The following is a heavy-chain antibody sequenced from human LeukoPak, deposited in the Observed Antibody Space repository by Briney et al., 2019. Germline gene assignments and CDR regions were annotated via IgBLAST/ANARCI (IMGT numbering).Heavy chain of an antibody. CDR1: GGSITSYY. Sequence: SETLSLTCTVSGGSITSYYWSWIRQPAGKGLEWIGRIYTTGNTDYNPSLKSRVTMSVDTSKIHFSLKLRSVTAADTAVYYCASNVRGGALDIWGQGTMVTVSS. V-gene: IGHV4-4*07. CDR2: IYTTGNT. J-gene: IGHJ3*02. CDR3: ASNVRGGALDI. D-gene: IGHD2-15*01.